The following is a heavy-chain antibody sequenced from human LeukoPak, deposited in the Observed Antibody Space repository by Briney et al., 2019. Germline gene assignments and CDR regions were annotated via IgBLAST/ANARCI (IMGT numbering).Heavy chain of an antibody. CDR1: GYTFTSYA. Sequence: GASVKVSCKASGYTFTSYAMNWVRQAPGQGLEWMGWINTNTGNPTYAQVFTGRFVFSLDTSVSTAYLQISSLKAEDTAVYYCATTNSGGNSPFGDYWGQGTLVTVSS. CDR2: INTNTGNP. V-gene: IGHV7-4-1*02. CDR3: ATTNSGGNSPFGDY. D-gene: IGHD4-23*01. J-gene: IGHJ4*02.